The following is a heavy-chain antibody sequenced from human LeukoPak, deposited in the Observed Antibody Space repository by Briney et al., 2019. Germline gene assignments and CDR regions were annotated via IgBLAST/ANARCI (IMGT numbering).Heavy chain of an antibody. CDR2: INPSGGST. Sequence: GASVKVSCKASGYTFTSYYMHWVRQAPGQGLEWMGIINPSGGSTSYAQKFQGRVTMTRDMSTSTVYMELSSLRSEDTAVYYCARDLRYSSGWSASGMGVWGKGTTVTVSS. CDR3: ARDLRYSSGWSASGMGV. CDR1: GYTFTSYY. J-gene: IGHJ6*03. D-gene: IGHD6-19*01. V-gene: IGHV1-46*01.